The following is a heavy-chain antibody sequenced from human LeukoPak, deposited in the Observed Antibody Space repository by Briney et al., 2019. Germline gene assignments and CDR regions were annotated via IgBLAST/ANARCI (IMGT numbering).Heavy chain of an antibody. J-gene: IGHJ6*04. D-gene: IGHD2-8*01. V-gene: IGHV4-34*01. CDR3: AGLGRKLYFPV. Sequence: PGGSLRLSCAASEFSVGSNYMTWVRQAPGKGLEWIGEINHSGDTNYNSSLKSRITLSVDTSKYQVSLNLNSVTAADTAVYYCAGLGRKLYFPVWGKGTTVTVYS. CDR1: EFSVGSNY. CDR2: INHSGDT.